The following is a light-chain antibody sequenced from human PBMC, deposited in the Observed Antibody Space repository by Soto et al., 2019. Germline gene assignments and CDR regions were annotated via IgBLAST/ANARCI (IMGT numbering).Light chain of an antibody. J-gene: IGLJ3*02. CDR1: SGSVSTNYY. CDR2: STN. CDR3: VLYMGSGIGV. V-gene: IGLV8-61*01. Sequence: QAVVTQEPSFSVSPGGTVTLTCGLSSGSVSTNYYPSWYQQTPGQAPRTLIYSTNTRSSGVPDRFSGSILGNKAALTITGAQADDESDYYCVLYMGSGIGVFGGVTKLPVL.